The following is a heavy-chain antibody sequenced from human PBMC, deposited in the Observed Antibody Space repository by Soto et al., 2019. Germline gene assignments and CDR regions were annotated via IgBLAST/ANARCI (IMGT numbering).Heavy chain of an antibody. CDR1: GFSLSTSGVA. V-gene: IGHV2-5*02. CDR2: IYWDDLT. Sequence: QITLKESGPALVNPTQTLTLTCTFSGFSLSTSGVAVGWIRQPPGVALEWLALIYWDDLTRYSPSLRDRLTITADSHTNQVHLTITNTDPLDTPTHCCTHSRARSKRPLPYCCDYRRQASPLTLSS. CDR3: THSRARSKRPLPYCCDY. D-gene: IGHD2-21*01. J-gene: IGHJ4*01.